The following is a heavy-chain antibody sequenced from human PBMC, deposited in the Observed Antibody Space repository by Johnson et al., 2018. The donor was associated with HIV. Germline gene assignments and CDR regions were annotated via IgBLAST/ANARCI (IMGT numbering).Heavy chain of an antibody. CDR3: ARAVARGQWLANGYI. J-gene: IGHJ3*02. Sequence: VQLVESGGGVVRPGGSLRLSCTASGLTFDDYGMSWVRQAPGKGLEWVSAISGSGGSTYYADSVQGRFTISRDSSKNTLYLQMNSLRAEDTAVYYCARAVARGQWLANGYIWGQGTMVTVSS. D-gene: IGHD6-19*01. V-gene: IGHV3-23*04. CDR2: ISGSGGST. CDR1: GLTFDDYG.